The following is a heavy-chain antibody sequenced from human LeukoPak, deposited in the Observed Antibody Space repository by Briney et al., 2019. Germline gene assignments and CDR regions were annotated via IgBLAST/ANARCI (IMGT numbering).Heavy chain of an antibody. CDR1: GYTFTGYY. J-gene: IGHJ6*03. CDR2: INPNSGGT. Sequence: GASVKVSCKASGYTFTGYYMHWVRQAPGQGLEWMGWINPNSGGTNYAQKFQGRVTMTRDTSISTAYMELSRLRSDDTAVYYCARDSEPAAAPSYMDVWGKGTTVTVPS. D-gene: IGHD2-2*01. V-gene: IGHV1-2*02. CDR3: ARDSEPAAAPSYMDV.